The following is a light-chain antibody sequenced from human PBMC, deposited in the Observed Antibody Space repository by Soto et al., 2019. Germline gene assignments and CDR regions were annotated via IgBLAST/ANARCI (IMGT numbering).Light chain of an antibody. Sequence: EILRTHSPATLSVSPVEVATLSCSSSQSVSINLAWYKQKPGQAPRLLIYGASTRATGIPARFSGSGSGTEFTLTISRLEPEDFAVYYCQQYGSAPFNFGPGTKVDIK. CDR2: GAS. CDR3: QQYGSAPFN. V-gene: IGKV3-15*01. CDR1: QSVSIN. J-gene: IGKJ3*01.